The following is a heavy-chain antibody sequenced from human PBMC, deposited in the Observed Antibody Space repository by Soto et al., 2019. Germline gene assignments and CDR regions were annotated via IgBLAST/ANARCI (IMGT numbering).Heavy chain of an antibody. V-gene: IGHV1-18*01. CDR2: INAYNGNT. D-gene: IGHD5-18*01. CDR1: GYTFTNYG. CDR3: ARDQAMAQFDY. Sequence: QVQLVQSGAEVKKPGASVKVSCKASGYTFTNYGIXWVRQAPGQGLEWMGWINAYNGNTKYAQKLQGRVTMTXDTSTSTAYRXRRSLRSDDTAVYYCARDQAMAQFDYWGQGTLVTVSS. J-gene: IGHJ4*02.